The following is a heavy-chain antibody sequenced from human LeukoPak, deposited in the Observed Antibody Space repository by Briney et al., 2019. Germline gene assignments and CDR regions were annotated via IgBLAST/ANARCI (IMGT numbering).Heavy chain of an antibody. CDR3: AREGKAPDVGWYYYYMDV. J-gene: IGHJ6*03. Sequence: GGSLRLSCAASGFTFSSYSMNWVRQAPGKGLEWVSSISSSSSYIYYADSVKGRFTISRDNAKNSLYLQMNSLRAEDTAVYYCAREGKAPDVGWYYYYMDVWGKGTTVTVSS. V-gene: IGHV3-21*01. D-gene: IGHD1-14*01. CDR1: GFTFSSYS. CDR2: ISSSSSYI.